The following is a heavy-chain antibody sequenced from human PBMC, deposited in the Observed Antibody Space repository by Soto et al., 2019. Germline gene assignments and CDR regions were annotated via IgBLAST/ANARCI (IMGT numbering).Heavy chain of an antibody. D-gene: IGHD1-7*01. V-gene: IGHV4-30-4*01. CDR1: GGSISSGDHY. CDR2: ISYSGST. J-gene: IGHJ5*02. Sequence: QVQLQESGPGLVKPSQTLSLTCTVSGGSISSGDHYWSWIRQPPGKRLEWIAYISYSGSTYYNPSLTSRVNVSVDTSKNQSSLKLRSVTAADTAVYYCARGYNGNYVWFDPWGQGTLVTVSS. CDR3: ARGYNGNYVWFDP.